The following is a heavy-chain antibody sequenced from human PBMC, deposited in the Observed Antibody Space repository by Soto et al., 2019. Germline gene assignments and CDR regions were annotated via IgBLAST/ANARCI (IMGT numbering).Heavy chain of an antibody. CDR2: IWSDGSDK. V-gene: IGHV3-33*01. CDR3: WRSYGYRMPSGWGGGFDY. Sequence: QVQLVESGGGVVQPGGSLRLSCATSGFTFSDSGMHWVRQAPGKGLEWVAVIWSDGSDKSYADSVEGRFTISRDNSKNTLYHKMDSLRAEETAVYYCWRSYGYRMPSGWGGGFDYWGQGTLVTVSS. CDR1: GFTFSDSG. D-gene: IGHD5-12*01. J-gene: IGHJ4*02.